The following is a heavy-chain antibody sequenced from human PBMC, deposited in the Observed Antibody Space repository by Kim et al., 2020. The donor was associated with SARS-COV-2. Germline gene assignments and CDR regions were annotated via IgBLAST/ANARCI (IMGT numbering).Heavy chain of an antibody. CDR2: IYYSGST. Sequence: SETLSLTCTVSGGSISSSSYYWGWIRQPPGKGLEWIGSIYYSGSTYYNPSLKSRVTISVDTSKNQFSLKLRSVTAADTAVYYCARQGRYFVRLGAFDIWGQGTMVPVSS. D-gene: IGHD3-9*01. V-gene: IGHV4-39*01. J-gene: IGHJ3*02. CDR3: ARQGRYFVRLGAFDI. CDR1: GGSISSSSYY.